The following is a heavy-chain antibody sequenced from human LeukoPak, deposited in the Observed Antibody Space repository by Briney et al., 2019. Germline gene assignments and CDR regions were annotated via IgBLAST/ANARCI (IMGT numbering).Heavy chain of an antibody. CDR1: GILFTSYW. CDR2: IYPGGSDT. CDR3: ARLRSRELLSPTLWYFDY. D-gene: IGHD1-26*01. Sequence: GEALEISWRGPGILFTSYWIGWGRQVPGKGLEGRGIIYPGGSDTRYSPYFEGHATTTADDYISTAYLQWSSLKASDTAVYYCARLRSRELLSPTLWYFDYWGQGTLVTVS. J-gene: IGHJ4*02. V-gene: IGHV5-51*01.